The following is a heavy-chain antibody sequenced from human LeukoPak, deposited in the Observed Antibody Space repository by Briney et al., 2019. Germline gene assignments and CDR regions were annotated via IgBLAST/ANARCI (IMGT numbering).Heavy chain of an antibody. D-gene: IGHD2-21*01. CDR1: GGSFSGYY. CDR3: ARGGYSDY. V-gene: IGHV4-34*01. CDR2: INHSGST. Sequence: MPSETLSLTCAVYGGSFSGYYWSWIRQPPGKGLEWIGEINHSGSTNYNPSLKSRVTISVDTSKNQFSLKLSSVTAADTAMYYCARGGYSDYWGQGTLVTVSS. J-gene: IGHJ4*02.